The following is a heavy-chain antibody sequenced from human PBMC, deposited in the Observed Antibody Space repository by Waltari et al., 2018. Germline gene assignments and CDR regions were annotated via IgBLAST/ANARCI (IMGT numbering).Heavy chain of an antibody. D-gene: IGHD3-22*01. J-gene: IGHJ4*02. Sequence: EVQLVESGGGLVQPGGSLRLSCEASGFTFSDYWMSWVRQAPGKGLEWVANIKQDGREKYYVDSVKGRFSISRDNAKNSLYLQMNSLRAEDTAVYYCASSYENHDYWGQGTLVTVSS. CDR3: ASSYENHDY. CDR2: IKQDGREK. CDR1: GFTFSDYW. V-gene: IGHV3-7*01.